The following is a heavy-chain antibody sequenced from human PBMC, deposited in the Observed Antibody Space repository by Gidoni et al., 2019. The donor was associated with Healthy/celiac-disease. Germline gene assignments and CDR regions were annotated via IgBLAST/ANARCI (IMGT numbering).Heavy chain of an antibody. CDR3: AKDRSGSYSTTLGY. J-gene: IGHJ4*02. D-gene: IGHD1-26*01. V-gene: IGHV3-23*01. CDR2: ISGSGGST. CDR1: GFTFSSYA. Sequence: EVQLLESGGGLVQPGGSLRLSCAASGFTFSSYAMSWVRQAPGKGLEGVSAISGSGGSTYYADSVKGRFTISRDNSKNTLYLQMNSLRAEDTAVYYCAKDRSGSYSTTLGYWGQGTLVTVSS.